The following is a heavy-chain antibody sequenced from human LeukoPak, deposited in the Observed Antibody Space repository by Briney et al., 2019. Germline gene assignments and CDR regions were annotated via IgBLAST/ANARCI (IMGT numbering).Heavy chain of an antibody. CDR3: AKGGKGFPLGLRFDS. CDR1: DGSISNYY. CDR2: AYYSGST. J-gene: IGHJ4*02. V-gene: IGHV4-59*01. D-gene: IGHD2-21*01. Sequence: PSETLSLTCSVFDGSISNYYWSWIRQPPGKGLEWIGYAYYSGSTTYNPSLESRVTISVDTSKNQFSLKLTSLTAADTAVYYCAKGGKGFPLGLRFDSWGQGTLVSVS.